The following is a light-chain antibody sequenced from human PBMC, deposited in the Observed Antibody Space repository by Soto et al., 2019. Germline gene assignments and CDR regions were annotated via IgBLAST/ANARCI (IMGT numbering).Light chain of an antibody. Sequence: AIQLTQSPSSLSASVGDRVTITCRASQDIRGALAWYQQKPGKAPKFLIFDVSTLQSGVPSRFSGSCSGTDFTLTISSLQPEDFGTYYCQQFNTYPITFGQGTRLEIK. CDR2: DVS. CDR3: QQFNTYPIT. CDR1: QDIRGA. V-gene: IGKV1-13*02. J-gene: IGKJ5*01.